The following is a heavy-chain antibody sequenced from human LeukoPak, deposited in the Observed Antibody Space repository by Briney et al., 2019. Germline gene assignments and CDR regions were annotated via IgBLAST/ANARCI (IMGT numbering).Heavy chain of an antibody. D-gene: IGHD4-23*01. CDR1: GDSISSSSYY. J-gene: IGHJ4*02. V-gene: IGHV4-39*01. CDR3: ASSPINYGGNSAVRY. CDR2: ISYSGST. Sequence: SETLSLTCTVSGDSISSSSYYWGWIRQPPGKGLEWIGSISYSGSTYYNPSLKSRVTISVDTSKNQFSLRLTSVTAADTAVYYCASSPINYGGNSAVRYWGQGTLVTVSS.